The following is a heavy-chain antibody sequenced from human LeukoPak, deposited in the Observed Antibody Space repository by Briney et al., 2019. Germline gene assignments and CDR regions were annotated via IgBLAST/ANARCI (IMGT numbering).Heavy chain of an antibody. Sequence: GASVKVSCKVSGGTLTELSMHWIRQVPGKGLEYMGGLDPDDGKIIDAQKFQDRVTMTEDTSTDTAYMELSSLRSEDTAVYYCAIDSGIDGKTRWFDPWGQGTLVIVS. CDR1: GGTLTELS. V-gene: IGHV1-24*01. D-gene: IGHD1-20*01. CDR3: AIDSGIDGKTRWFDP. J-gene: IGHJ5*02. CDR2: LDPDDGKI.